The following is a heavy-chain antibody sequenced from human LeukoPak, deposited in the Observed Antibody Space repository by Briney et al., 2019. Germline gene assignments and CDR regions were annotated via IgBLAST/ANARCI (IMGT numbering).Heavy chain of an antibody. Sequence: PGGSLRLSCAASRFTFSTYAMHWVRQPPGKALEWVAVISHDGSNEYYADSVKGRFTISRDNYKNTLSLQMNSLRGDDTAVYYCARSYDSSGYYSFDCWGQGSLVTVSS. CDR2: ISHDGSNE. CDR3: ARSYDSSGYYSFDC. V-gene: IGHV3-30-3*01. CDR1: RFTFSTYA. J-gene: IGHJ4*02. D-gene: IGHD3-22*01.